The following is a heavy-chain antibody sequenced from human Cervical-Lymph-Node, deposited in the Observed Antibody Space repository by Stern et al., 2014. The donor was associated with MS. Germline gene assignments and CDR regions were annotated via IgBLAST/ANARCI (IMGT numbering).Heavy chain of an antibody. Sequence: VQLLESGGDVVQPGKSLRLSCAASGFTFSNYGMHWVRQAPGKGLEWVAVIWRDGSEKYYADSVKGRFTVSRDNSKNTVYLQMNSLRAEDTALYYCATITPVDYWGQGTLVIVSS. CDR3: ATITPVDY. CDR2: IWRDGSEK. D-gene: IGHD1-14*01. CDR1: GFTFSNYG. J-gene: IGHJ4*02. V-gene: IGHV3-33*01.